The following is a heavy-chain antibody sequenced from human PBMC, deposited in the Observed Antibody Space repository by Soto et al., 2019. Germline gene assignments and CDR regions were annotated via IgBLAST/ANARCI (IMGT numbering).Heavy chain of an antibody. D-gene: IGHD3-22*01. V-gene: IGHV3-23*01. CDR3: AKYQPMTQPRPYFDY. CDR2: ISSSGGST. J-gene: IGHJ4*02. CDR1: RFTISGHA. Sequence: GGSLRLSCAASRFTISGHAMSWVRQAPGKGLGWVSAISSSGGSTFYADSVKGRFTISRDNSRNTLYLQMNSLRAEDTAIYYCAKYQPMTQPRPYFDYWGQGTLVTVSS.